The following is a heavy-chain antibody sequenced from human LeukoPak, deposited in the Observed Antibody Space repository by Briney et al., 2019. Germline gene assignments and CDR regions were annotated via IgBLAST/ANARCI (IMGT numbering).Heavy chain of an antibody. CDR3: ARRGGSNGWGDFDI. CDR2: ISGSGDYT. J-gene: IGHJ3*02. Sequence: GGSLRLSRAASGFTFSSSAMSWVRQAPGKGLEWVSSISGSGDYTNYADSVKGRFTISRDNSKNTLYLQMNSLSREDTAVFYCARRGGSNGWGDFDIWGQGTMVTVSS. V-gene: IGHV3-23*01. D-gene: IGHD6-19*01. CDR1: GFTFSSSA.